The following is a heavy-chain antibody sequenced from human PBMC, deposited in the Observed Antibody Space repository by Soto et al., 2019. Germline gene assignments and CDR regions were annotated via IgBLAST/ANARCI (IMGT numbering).Heavy chain of an antibody. J-gene: IGHJ4*02. Sequence: GGSLRLSCAASGFTFSSYSMNWVRQAPGKGLEWVSSISSSSSYIYYADSVKGRFTISRDNAKNSLYLQMNSLRAEDTAVYYCARRWDSSWYRIFDYWGQGTLVTVSS. CDR1: GFTFSSYS. D-gene: IGHD6-13*01. V-gene: IGHV3-21*01. CDR2: ISSSSSYI. CDR3: ARRWDSSWYRIFDY.